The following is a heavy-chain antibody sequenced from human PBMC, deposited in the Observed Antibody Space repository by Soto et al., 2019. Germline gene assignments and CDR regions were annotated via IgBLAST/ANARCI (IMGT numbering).Heavy chain of an antibody. V-gene: IGHV1-2*02. CDR3: ARAYQDIVLMVYATMDY. CDR2: INPNSGGT. CDR1: GYTFTGYY. D-gene: IGHD2-8*01. J-gene: IGHJ4*02. Sequence: ASVKVSCKASGYTFTGYYMHWVRQAPGQGLEWMGWINPNSGGTNYAQKFQGRVTMTRDTSISTAYMELSRLRSDDTAVYYCARAYQDIVLMVYATMDYWGQGTLVTVSS.